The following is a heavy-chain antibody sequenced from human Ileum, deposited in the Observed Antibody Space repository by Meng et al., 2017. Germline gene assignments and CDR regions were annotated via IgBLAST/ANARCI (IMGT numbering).Heavy chain of an antibody. CDR1: GASILGVNC. Sequence: QESGPCLVKPSGPLSLTCTVSGASILGVNCWTWVRQTPGKGLEWIGEIHHSGSTNSIPSLKSRVTLSVDKSKNQFSLSMTSVTAADTAVYYCARGTGDIRVGFDYWGQGTLVTVAS. J-gene: IGHJ4*02. D-gene: IGHD7-27*01. CDR3: ARGTGDIRVGFDY. CDR2: IHHSGST. V-gene: IGHV4-4*02.